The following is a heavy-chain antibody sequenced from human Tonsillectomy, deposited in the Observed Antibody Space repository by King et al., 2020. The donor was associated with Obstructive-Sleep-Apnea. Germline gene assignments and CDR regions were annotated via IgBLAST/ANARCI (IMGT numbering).Heavy chain of an antibody. CDR2: ISYDGSNK. D-gene: IGHD2-15*01. V-gene: IGHV3-30-3*01. Sequence: VQLVESGGGVVQPGRSLRLSCAASGFTFSSYAMHWVRQAPGKGLEWVAVISYDGSNKYYADSVNGRFTISRDNSKNTLYLQMNSLRAEDTAVYYCARDLYIVVVVAATQPGQDYYGMDVWGQGTTVTVSS. CDR1: GFTFSSYA. J-gene: IGHJ6*02. CDR3: ARDLYIVVVVAATQPGQDYYGMDV.